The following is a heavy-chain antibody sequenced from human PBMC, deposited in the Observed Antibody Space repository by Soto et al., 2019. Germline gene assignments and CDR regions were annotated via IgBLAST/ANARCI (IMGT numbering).Heavy chain of an antibody. CDR3: AKEFTDYDFWSGYYTGLFVDY. J-gene: IGHJ4*02. V-gene: IGHV3-23*01. D-gene: IGHD3-3*01. CDR2: ISGSGGST. CDR1: GFTFSSYA. Sequence: SGGSLRLSCAASGFTFSSYAMSWVRQAPGKGLEWVSAISGSGGSTYYADSVKGRFTISRDNSKNTLYLQMNSLRAEDTAVYYCAKEFTDYDFWSGYYTGLFVDYWGQGTLVTVSS.